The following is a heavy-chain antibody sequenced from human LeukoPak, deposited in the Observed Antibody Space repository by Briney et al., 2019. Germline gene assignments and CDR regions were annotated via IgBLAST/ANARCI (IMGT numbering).Heavy chain of an antibody. CDR3: ARDSYGDANFDS. CDR2: IYADGNT. J-gene: IGHJ4*02. CDR1: GGIVNTNY. D-gene: IGHD4-17*01. V-gene: IGHV3-53*01. Sequence: GGSLRLSCAASGGIVNTNYMTWVRQAPGPGLELVSFIYADGNTYYADSVKGRFTISRDISKTAVYLQMNSLRAEDTAVYYCARDSYGDANFDSWGQGTLVTVSS.